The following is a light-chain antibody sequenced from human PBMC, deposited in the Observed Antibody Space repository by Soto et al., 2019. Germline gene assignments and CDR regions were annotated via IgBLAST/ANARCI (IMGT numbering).Light chain of an antibody. CDR3: QESYSSPFT. Sequence: DIQMTQSPSSLAASIGDRVIITCRTSQSVSTFLNWYHHKPGEAPRLLIYTASTLHGGVPSQFRGSGSGTEFTLTISSLQPEDFATYYCQESYSSPFTIGPGTRVDVK. V-gene: IGKV1-39*01. CDR2: TAS. CDR1: QSVSTF. J-gene: IGKJ3*01.